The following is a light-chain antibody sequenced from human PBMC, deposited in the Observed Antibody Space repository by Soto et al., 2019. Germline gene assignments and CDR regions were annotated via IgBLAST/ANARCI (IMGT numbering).Light chain of an antibody. CDR1: QSVSSSY. CDR3: QQYGSSPLT. V-gene: IGKV3-20*01. Sequence: EIVLTQSPGTLSLSPGERATLSCRASQSVSSSYLAWYQQKPGQAPRXXIYGASSRATGIPDRFSGSGSGTDLTITISRLEPEDFEVYYGQQYGSSPLTFGQGTKVDIK. CDR2: GAS. J-gene: IGKJ1*01.